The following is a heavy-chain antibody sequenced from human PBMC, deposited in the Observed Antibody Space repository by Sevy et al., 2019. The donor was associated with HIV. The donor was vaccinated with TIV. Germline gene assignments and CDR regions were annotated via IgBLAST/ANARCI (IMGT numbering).Heavy chain of an antibody. J-gene: IGHJ5*02. CDR3: ARSDYGDYVGWFDP. D-gene: IGHD4-17*01. CDR2: ISGTGSTI. Sequence: GGSLRLSCAASGFTFSSSIINWVRQAPGKGLEWVSSISGTGSTIYYADSVKGRFNISRDNAKNSLYLQMHSLRDEDTAVYYCARSDYGDYVGWFDPWGQGTLVTVSS. V-gene: IGHV3-48*02. CDR1: GFTFSSSI.